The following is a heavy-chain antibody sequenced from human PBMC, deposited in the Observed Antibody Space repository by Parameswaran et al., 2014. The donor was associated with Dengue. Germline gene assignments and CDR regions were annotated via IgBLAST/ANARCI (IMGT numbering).Heavy chain of an antibody. Sequence: WIRQPPGKGLEWIGEINHSGSTNYNPSLKSRVTISVDTSKNQFSLKLSSVTAADTAVYYCAREGVWLGEFYFDYWGQGALVTVSS. J-gene: IGHJ4*02. D-gene: IGHD3-10*01. CDR3: AREGVWLGEFYFDY. V-gene: IGHV4-34*01. CDR2: INHSGST.